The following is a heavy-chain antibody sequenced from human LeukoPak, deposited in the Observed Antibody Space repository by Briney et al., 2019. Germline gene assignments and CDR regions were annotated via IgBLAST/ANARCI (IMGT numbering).Heavy chain of an antibody. D-gene: IGHD6-13*01. CDR3: AKALRAAAGII. J-gene: IGHJ4*02. V-gene: IGHV3-23*01. CDR1: GFTVSSNY. Sequence: GSLRLSCAASGFTVSSNYMSWVRQAPGKGLEWVSAISGSGGSTYYADSVKGRFTISRDNSKNTLYLQMNSLRAEDTAVFYCAKALRAAAGIIGGQGTLVTVSS. CDR2: ISGSGGST.